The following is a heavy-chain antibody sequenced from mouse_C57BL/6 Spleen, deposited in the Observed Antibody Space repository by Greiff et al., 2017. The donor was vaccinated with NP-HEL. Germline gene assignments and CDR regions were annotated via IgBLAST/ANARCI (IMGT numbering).Heavy chain of an antibody. V-gene: IGHV1-15*01. CDR3: TRGGTLGYFDV. J-gene: IGHJ1*03. Sequence: VKLMESGAELVRPGASVTLSCKASGYTFTDYEMHWVKQTPVHGLEWIGAIDPETGGTAYNQKFKGKAILTADKSSSTAYMELRSLTSEDSAVYYCTRGGTLGYFDVWGTGTTVTVSS. CDR1: GYTFTDYE. D-gene: IGHD2-14*01. CDR2: IDPETGGT.